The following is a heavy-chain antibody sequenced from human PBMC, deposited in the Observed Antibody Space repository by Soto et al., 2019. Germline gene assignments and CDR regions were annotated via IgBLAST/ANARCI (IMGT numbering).Heavy chain of an antibody. J-gene: IGHJ4*02. Sequence: SETLSLTCTVSGGSISSSSYYWGWIRQPPGKGLEWIGSIYYSGSTYYNPSLKSRVTISVDTSKNQFSLKLSSVTAADTAVYYCARGGFTMIVVVYFDYWGQGTLVTVSS. CDR3: ARGGFTMIVVVYFDY. D-gene: IGHD3-22*01. CDR2: IYYSGST. V-gene: IGHV4-39*01. CDR1: GGSISSSSYY.